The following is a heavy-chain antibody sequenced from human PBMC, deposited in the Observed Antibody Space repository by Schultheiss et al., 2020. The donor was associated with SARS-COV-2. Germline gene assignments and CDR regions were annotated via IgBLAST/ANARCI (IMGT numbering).Heavy chain of an antibody. Sequence: GESLKISCAASGFTFSSYAMHWVRQAPGKGLEWVAVISYDGSNKYYADSVKGRFTISRDNSKNTLYLQMNSLRAEDTAVYYCASEGQLFIYWGQGTLVTVSS. CDR2: ISYDGSNK. V-gene: IGHV3-30-3*01. D-gene: IGHD6-6*01. CDR1: GFTFSSYA. J-gene: IGHJ4*02. CDR3: ASEGQLFIY.